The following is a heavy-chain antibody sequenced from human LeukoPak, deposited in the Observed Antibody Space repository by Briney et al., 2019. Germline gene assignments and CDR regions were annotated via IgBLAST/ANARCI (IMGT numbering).Heavy chain of an antibody. D-gene: IGHD4-23*01. J-gene: IGHJ4*02. CDR1: GITFSSYS. Sequence: GGSLRLSCAASGITFSSYSMTWVRQAPGKGLEWVSSISSSSDYIYYADSVKGRFTISRDNAKNSLYLQMNSLRAEDTAVYYCARGWVTVPVPFDYWGQGTLVTVSS. V-gene: IGHV3-21*01. CDR3: ARGWVTVPVPFDY. CDR2: ISSSSDYI.